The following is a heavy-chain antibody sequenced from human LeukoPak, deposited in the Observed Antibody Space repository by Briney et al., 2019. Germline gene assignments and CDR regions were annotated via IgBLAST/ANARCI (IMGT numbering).Heavy chain of an antibody. D-gene: IGHD3-22*01. Sequence: SETLSLTCAVYGGSFSGYYWGWIRQPPGKGLEWIGEINHSGSTNYNPSLKSRVTISVDTSKNQFSLKLSSVTAADTAVYYCELYYYDSSGYYHDAFDIWGQGTMVTVSS. CDR2: INHSGST. CDR1: GGSFSGYY. J-gene: IGHJ3*02. CDR3: ELYYYDSSGYYHDAFDI. V-gene: IGHV4-34*01.